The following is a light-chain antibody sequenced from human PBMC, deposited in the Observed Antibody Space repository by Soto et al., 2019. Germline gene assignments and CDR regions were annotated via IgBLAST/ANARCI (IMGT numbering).Light chain of an antibody. CDR1: QDINNW. CDR2: GAF. Sequence: DIQMTQSPSSVSASVGDRVTITCRASQDINNWLAWYQQKPGKAPKLLIYGAFNLQSGVPSRFSGSRSGTDFTLTINSLQPEDFATYYCQQANNLPRTFGGGTEVEIK. CDR3: QQANNLPRT. J-gene: IGKJ4*01. V-gene: IGKV1-12*01.